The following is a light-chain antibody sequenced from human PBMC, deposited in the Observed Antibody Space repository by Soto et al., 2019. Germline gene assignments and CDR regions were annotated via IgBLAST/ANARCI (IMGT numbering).Light chain of an antibody. CDR1: SVRNTYI. Sequence: QPVLTQSSSASASLGSSVKLTCILSSVRNTYIIAWHQQQPGKAPRFLMTLDRSGRYNRGSGVPDRFSGSSSGADRYLTISNLQFEDEGDYYCETWYSNTHKVFGGGTKVTVL. J-gene: IGLJ3*02. CDR3: ETWYSNTHKV. CDR2: LDRSGRY. V-gene: IGLV4-60*02.